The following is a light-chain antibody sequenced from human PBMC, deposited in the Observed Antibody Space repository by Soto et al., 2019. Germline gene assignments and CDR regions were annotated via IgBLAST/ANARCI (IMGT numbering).Light chain of an antibody. CDR2: NHD. V-gene: IGLV1-44*01. CDR3: AAWDDRIKGAV. CDR1: MSNIGSNP. J-gene: IGLJ3*02. Sequence: QSLLTQPPSASGTPGQSVTISCSGDMSNIGSNPVNWYQHLPGAAPKLLISNHDQRPSGVPDRFSGSKSGTSAYLAITELQSEDEADYYCAAWDDRIKGAVFGGGTKLTVL.